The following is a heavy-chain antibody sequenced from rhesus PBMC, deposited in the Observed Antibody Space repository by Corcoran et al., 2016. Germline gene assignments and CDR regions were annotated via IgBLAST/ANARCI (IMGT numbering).Heavy chain of an antibody. CDR1: DGSISSNNW. CDR3: ARSPFGSSFNSLDV. J-gene: IGHJ5-2*02. V-gene: IGHV4-92*01. Sequence: QVQLQESGPGLVKPSETLSLTCAVSDGSISSNNWWSWIRQPPGKGLEWMGRISGSVGYTEYNPSLKSRVTVSKDTSKSQFSLEVSFVTVADTAVYFCARSPFGSSFNSLDVWGRGVLVTVSS. CDR2: ISGSVGYT. D-gene: IGHD6-43*01.